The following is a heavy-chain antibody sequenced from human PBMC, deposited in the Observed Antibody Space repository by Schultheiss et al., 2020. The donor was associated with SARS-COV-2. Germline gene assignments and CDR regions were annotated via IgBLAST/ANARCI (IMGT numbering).Heavy chain of an antibody. CDR1: GFTFSSYA. CDR3: ARVSSSWYYFDY. CDR2: ISGSGGST. J-gene: IGHJ4*02. Sequence: GESLKISCAASGFTFSSYAMSWVRQAPGKGLEWVSAISGSGGSTYYADSVKGRFTISRDNSKNTLYLQMNSLRAEDTAVYYCARVSSSWYYFDYWGQGTLVTVSS. D-gene: IGHD6-13*01. V-gene: IGHV3-23*01.